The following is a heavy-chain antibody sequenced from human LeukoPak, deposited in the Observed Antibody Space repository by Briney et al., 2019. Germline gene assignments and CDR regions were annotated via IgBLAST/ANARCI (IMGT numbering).Heavy chain of an antibody. Sequence: PGGSLRLSCAASGFTFSDYYMSWIRQAPGKGLEWVSYISSSGGTIYYADSVKGQFTIPRDNSKSSLYLQMNSLRAEDTAVYYCARPDGYNYPYWGQGTLVTVSS. D-gene: IGHD5-24*01. CDR3: ARPDGYNYPY. CDR2: ISSSGGTI. J-gene: IGHJ4*02. CDR1: GFTFSDYY. V-gene: IGHV3-11*04.